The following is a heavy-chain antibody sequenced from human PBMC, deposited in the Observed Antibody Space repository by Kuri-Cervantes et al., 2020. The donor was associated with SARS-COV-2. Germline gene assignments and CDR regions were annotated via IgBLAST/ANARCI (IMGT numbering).Heavy chain of an antibody. V-gene: IGHV3-48*01. CDR3: ASPPEYDRSGSPFDY. Sequence: GGSLRLSCAASGFTFSSYSMNWVRQAPGKGLEWVSYISSSSSTIYYADSVKGRFTISRDNAKNSLYLQMNSLRAEDTAVYYCASPPEYDRSGSPFDYWGQGTLVTVSS. CDR1: GFTFSSYS. D-gene: IGHD3-22*01. J-gene: IGHJ4*02. CDR2: ISSSSSTI.